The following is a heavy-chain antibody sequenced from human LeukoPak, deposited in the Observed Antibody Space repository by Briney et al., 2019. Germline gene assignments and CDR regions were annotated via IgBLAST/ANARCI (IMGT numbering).Heavy chain of an antibody. Sequence: GGSLRLSCAASGFTVSSNYRSWVRQAPGKGLEWVSVIYSGGSTYYADSVKGRFTISRDNSKNTLYLQMNSLRAEDTAVYYCARDGHGGNSYFDYWGQGTLVPVSS. J-gene: IGHJ4*02. D-gene: IGHD4-23*01. CDR3: ARDGHGGNSYFDY. V-gene: IGHV3-53*01. CDR2: IYSGGST. CDR1: GFTVSSNY.